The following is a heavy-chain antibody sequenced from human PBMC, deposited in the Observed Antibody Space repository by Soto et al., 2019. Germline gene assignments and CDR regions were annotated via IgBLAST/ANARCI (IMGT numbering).Heavy chain of an antibody. V-gene: IGHV1-2*04. J-gene: IGHJ6*02. CDR3: ARTSYCSGGSCLNYYYGMDV. Sequence: GASVKVSCKASGYTFTGYYMHWVRQAPGQGLEWMGWINPNSGGTNYARKFQGWVTMTRDTSISTAYMELSRLRSDDTAVYYCARTSYCSGGSCLNYYYGMDVWGQGTTVTVSS. D-gene: IGHD2-15*01. CDR1: GYTFTGYY. CDR2: INPNSGGT.